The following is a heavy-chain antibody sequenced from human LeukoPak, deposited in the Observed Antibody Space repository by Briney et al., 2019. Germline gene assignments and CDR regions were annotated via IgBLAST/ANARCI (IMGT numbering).Heavy chain of an antibody. J-gene: IGHJ3*02. Sequence: GGSLRLSCAASGFTFSSYEMNWVRQAPGKGLEWVSYISSSGSTIYYADSVKGRFTISRENAKNSLYLQMNSLRAEDTAVYYCARGPRPNDAFDIWGQGTMVTVSS. CDR3: ARGPRPNDAFDI. CDR1: GFTFSSYE. V-gene: IGHV3-48*03. CDR2: ISSSGSTI.